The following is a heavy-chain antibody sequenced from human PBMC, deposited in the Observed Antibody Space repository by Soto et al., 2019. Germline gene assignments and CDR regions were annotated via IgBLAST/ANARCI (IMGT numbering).Heavy chain of an antibody. CDR1: GFTFSSYA. CDR3: ARDQRLLWFGEVAY. V-gene: IGHV3-30-3*01. Sequence: QVQLVESGGGVVQPGRSLRLSCAASGFTFSSYAMHWVRQAPGTGLEWVAVISYDGSNKYYAASVKGRFTISRDNSKNTLYLQRNSLRAEDTAVYYCARDQRLLWFGEVAYWGQGTLVTVSS. D-gene: IGHD3-10*01. J-gene: IGHJ4*02. CDR2: ISYDGSNK.